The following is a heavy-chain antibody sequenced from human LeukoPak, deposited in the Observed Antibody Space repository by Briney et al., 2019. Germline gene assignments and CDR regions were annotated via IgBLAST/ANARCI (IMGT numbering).Heavy chain of an antibody. Sequence: PGGSLRLSCAASGFTFSSYSMNWVRQAPGKGLEWVSSISSSSSYMYYADSVKGRFTVSRDNAKNSLYLQMNSLRAEDTAVYYCATTSQLPMRRDFDYWGQGTLVTVSS. CDR1: GFTFSSYS. CDR2: ISSSSSYM. D-gene: IGHD5-24*01. CDR3: ATTSQLPMRRDFDY. J-gene: IGHJ4*02. V-gene: IGHV3-21*01.